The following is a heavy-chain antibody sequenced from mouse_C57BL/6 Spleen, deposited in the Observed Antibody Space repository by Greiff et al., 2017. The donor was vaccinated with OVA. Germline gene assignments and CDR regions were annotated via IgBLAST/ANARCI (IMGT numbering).Heavy chain of an antibody. CDR1: GFTFSDYG. J-gene: IGHJ3*01. V-gene: IGHV5-17*01. CDR2: ISSGSSTI. CDR3: ARTLFAY. Sequence: EVHLVESGGGLVKPGGSLKLSCAASGFTFSDYGMHWVRQAPEKGLEWVAYISSGSSTIYYADTVKGRFTISRANAKNTLFLQMTSLRSEDTAMYYCARTLFAYWGQGTLVTVSA.